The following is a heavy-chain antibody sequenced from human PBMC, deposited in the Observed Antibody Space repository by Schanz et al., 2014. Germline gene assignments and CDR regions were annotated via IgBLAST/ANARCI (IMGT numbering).Heavy chain of an antibody. CDR3: ERDRSSPRRLSSDFGMD. V-gene: IGHV1-18*01. J-gene: IGHJ6*01. CDR1: GYTFTSFG. CDR2: ISAYNGNT. D-gene: IGHD2-2*01. Sequence: EVKKPLASVKVSCKASGYTFTSFGITWVRQAPGQGPEWMGCISAYNGNTNYAQKIQGRFTMNTDTSSSTAFMEFWCLRSDDTPRYFRERDRSSPRRLSSDFGMD.